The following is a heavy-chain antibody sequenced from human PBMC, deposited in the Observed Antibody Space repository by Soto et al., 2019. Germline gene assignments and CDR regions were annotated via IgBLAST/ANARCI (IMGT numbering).Heavy chain of an antibody. CDR2: INWNSGSV. D-gene: IGHD6-19*01. CDR1: GFTFEDSA. Sequence: EVQLVESGGGLVQPGRSLRLSCAAFGFTFEDSAMHWIRHTPGKGLEWVAGINWNSGSVGDADSVKGRVTIARDNANTTLFLQMDSLRAEDADLYYCAEGRGALAVVSNWFDPWGQGTLVTVSS. V-gene: IGHV3-9*01. J-gene: IGHJ5*02. CDR3: AEGRGALAVVSNWFDP.